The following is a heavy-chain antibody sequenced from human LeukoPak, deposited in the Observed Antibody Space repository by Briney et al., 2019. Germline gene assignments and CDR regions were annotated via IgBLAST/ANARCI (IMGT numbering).Heavy chain of an antibody. V-gene: IGHV4-59*01. J-gene: IGHJ3*02. CDR3: AKTIRGADAFDI. Sequence: SETLSLTCTVSGGSISSYYWSWIRQPPGKGLEWIGYIYYSGSTNYNPSLKSRVTISVDTSKNQFSLKLSSVTAADTAVYYCAKTIRGADAFDIWGQGTMDTVSS. CDR2: IYYSGST. CDR1: GGSISSYY. D-gene: IGHD3-10*01.